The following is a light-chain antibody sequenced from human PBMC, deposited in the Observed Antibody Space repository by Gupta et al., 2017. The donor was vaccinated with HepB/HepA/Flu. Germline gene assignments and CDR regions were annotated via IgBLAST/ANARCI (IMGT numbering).Light chain of an antibody. V-gene: IGLV2-14*03. CDR1: SSDVGGYNY. Sequence: QSALTQPASVSGSPGQSITISCTGPSSDVGGYNYVSWYQQHPGKAPKLMIYDVSNRPSGVSKRFSGSKSGNTASLTISGLQAEDEADYYCSSYTSSSTYVVFGGGTKLTVL. J-gene: IGLJ2*01. CDR3: SSYTSSSTYVV. CDR2: DVS.